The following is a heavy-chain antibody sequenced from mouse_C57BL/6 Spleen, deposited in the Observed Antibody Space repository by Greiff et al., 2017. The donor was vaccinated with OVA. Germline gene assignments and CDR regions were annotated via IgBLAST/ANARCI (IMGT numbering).Heavy chain of an antibody. V-gene: IGHV1-61*01. J-gene: IGHJ2*01. CDR2: IYPSDSET. D-gene: IGHD2-5*01. CDR3: ARASDYSNSFDY. Sequence: VQLQQPGAELVRPGSSVKLSCKASGYTFTSYWMDWVKQRPGQGLEWIGNIYPSDSETHYNQKFKDKATLTVDKSSSTAYMQLSSLTSEDSAVYYCARASDYSNSFDYWGQGTTLTVSS. CDR1: GYTFTSYW.